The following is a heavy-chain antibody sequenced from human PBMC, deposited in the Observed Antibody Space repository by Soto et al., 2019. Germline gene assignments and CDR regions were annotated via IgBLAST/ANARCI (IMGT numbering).Heavy chain of an antibody. Sequence: SETLSVTCTVSVASISSYFWTWSRQSPGKGLQWIGYVHYSGNTNYNPSLNSRVTMSVDTSRNQFSLRLTSVTAADTAVYYCARMNQLAPKRNAFDIWGQGTMVTVSS. D-gene: IGHD1-1*01. CDR1: VASISSYF. J-gene: IGHJ3*02. CDR3: ARMNQLAPKRNAFDI. V-gene: IGHV4-59*01. CDR2: VHYSGNT.